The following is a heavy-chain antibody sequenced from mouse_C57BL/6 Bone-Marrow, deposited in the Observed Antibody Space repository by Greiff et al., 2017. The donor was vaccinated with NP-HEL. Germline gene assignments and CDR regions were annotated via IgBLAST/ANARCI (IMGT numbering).Heavy chain of an antibody. CDR1: GYTFTDYY. CDR3: ARDWTGTYFDY. Sequence: VKLQQSGAELVRPGASVKLSCKASGYTFTDYYINWVKQRPGQGLEWIARIYPGSGNTYYNEKFKGKATLTAEKSSSTAYMQLSSLTSEDSAVYFCARDWTGTYFDYWGQGTTLTVSS. CDR2: IYPGSGNT. D-gene: IGHD4-1*01. J-gene: IGHJ2*01. V-gene: IGHV1-76*01.